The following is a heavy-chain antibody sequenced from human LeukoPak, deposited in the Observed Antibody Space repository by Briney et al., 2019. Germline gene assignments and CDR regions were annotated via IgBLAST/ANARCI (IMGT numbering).Heavy chain of an antibody. CDR3: ARQMNTVTADY. CDR2: IFYSGST. V-gene: IGHV4-39*01. Sequence: SETLSLTCTVSGGSISSSSYFWGWIRQPPGKGLEWIGSIFYSGSTYYNPSLNSRVTISIDTSKSQFSLRLSSVTAADTAVYYCARQMNTVTADYWGQGTLVTVSS. CDR1: GGSISSSSYF. D-gene: IGHD4-17*01. J-gene: IGHJ4*02.